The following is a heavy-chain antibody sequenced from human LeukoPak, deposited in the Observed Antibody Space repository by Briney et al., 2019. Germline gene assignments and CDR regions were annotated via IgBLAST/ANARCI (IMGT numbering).Heavy chain of an antibody. CDR3: ARGDGSGSYPFDY. CDR1: GGSISSYY. Sequence: SETLSLTCTVSGGSISSYYWSWIRQPPGKGLEWIGYIYYSGSTNYNPSLKSRVTISVDTSKNQFFLKLNSVTAADTAVYYCARGDGSGSYPFDYWGQGTLVTVSS. J-gene: IGHJ4*02. D-gene: IGHD3-10*01. CDR2: IYYSGST. V-gene: IGHV4-59*01.